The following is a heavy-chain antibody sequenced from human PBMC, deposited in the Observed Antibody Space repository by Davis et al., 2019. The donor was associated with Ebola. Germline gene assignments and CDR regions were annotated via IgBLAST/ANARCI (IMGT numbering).Heavy chain of an antibody. CDR2: INPSGGST. CDR3: ARVDVGANYYYYYGMDV. D-gene: IGHD1-26*01. CDR1: GYTFTSYY. Sequence: ASVKVSCKASGYTFTSYYMHWVRQAPGQGLEWMGIINPSGGSTSYAQKFQGRVTMTRDTSTSTVYMELSSLRSEDMAVYYCARVDVGANYYYYYGMDVWGQGTTVTVSS. J-gene: IGHJ6*02. V-gene: IGHV1-46*01.